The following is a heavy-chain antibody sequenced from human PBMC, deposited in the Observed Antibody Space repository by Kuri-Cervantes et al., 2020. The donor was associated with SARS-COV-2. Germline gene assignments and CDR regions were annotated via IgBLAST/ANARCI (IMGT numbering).Heavy chain of an antibody. CDR1: GGSISSDY. D-gene: IGHD6-19*01. CDR3: ARLGSGWPGIDF. J-gene: IGHJ4*02. CDR2: INYSGSS. V-gene: IGHV4-59*12. Sequence: SETLSLTCTVSGGSISSDYWSWIRQPPGKGPEWIGLINYSGSSNYNPSLKSRVSISVDTSKNQFSLRLSSVTAADTAVYYCARLGSGWPGIDFWGQGTLVTVSS.